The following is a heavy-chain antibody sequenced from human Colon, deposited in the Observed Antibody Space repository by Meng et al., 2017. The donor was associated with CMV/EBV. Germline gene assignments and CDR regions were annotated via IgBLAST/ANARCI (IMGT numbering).Heavy chain of an antibody. D-gene: IGHD4-11*01. CDR2: ISSSGSSI. CDR3: ARGPNSNYIY. CDR1: GFTFSNYE. Sequence: GGSLRPSCAASGFTFSNYEMNWVRQAPGRGLEWVSYISSSGSSIYYADSVKGRFTISRDNAKNSLYLQMNCLRAGDTGVYYCARGPNSNYIYWGQGTLVTVSS. V-gene: IGHV3-48*03. J-gene: IGHJ4*02.